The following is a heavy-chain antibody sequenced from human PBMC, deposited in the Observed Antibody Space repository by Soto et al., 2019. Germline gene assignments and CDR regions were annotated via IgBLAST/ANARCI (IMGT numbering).Heavy chain of an antibody. CDR3: ARGGSGNIFNYFDY. CDR2: VNSDESST. D-gene: IGHD1-26*01. J-gene: IGHJ4*02. Sequence: EVQLVESGGGLVQPGGSLILSCAASGFTFTTYWMHWVRQVPGQGLVWVSHVNSDESSTNYADSVKGRFTISRGNAKNTLYLQMRSLRAEASAVYFCARGGSGNIFNYFDYWGQGALITVSS. CDR1: GFTFTTYW. V-gene: IGHV3-74*01.